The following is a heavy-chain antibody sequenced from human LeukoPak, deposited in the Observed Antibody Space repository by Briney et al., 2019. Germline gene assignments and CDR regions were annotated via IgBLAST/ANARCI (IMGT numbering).Heavy chain of an antibody. CDR3: AKEYSGYSFDY. D-gene: IGHD5-12*01. Sequence: GGSLRLSCAASGFTFSSYSMHWVRQAPGKGLEWVALISDDGSNEQFADSVKGRFTVSRDSSKNTVYLQMNSLRAEDTAIYYCAKEYSGYSFDYWGQGTLVTVSS. CDR2: ISDDGSNE. CDR1: GFTFSSYS. V-gene: IGHV3-30*04. J-gene: IGHJ4*02.